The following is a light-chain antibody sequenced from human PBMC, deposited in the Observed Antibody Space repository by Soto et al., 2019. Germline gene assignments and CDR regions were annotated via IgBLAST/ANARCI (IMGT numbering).Light chain of an antibody. Sequence: EIVMTQSPATLSVSPGEIAILSFRASQSVISNLAWYQQKPGQAPRLLIYGASTRATGIPARFSGSGSGTDFTLTITRLEPEDSAVYFCQQYTGPPTTFGQGTRLEIK. CDR2: GAS. V-gene: IGKV3-15*01. CDR3: QQYTGPPTT. CDR1: QSVISN. J-gene: IGKJ5*01.